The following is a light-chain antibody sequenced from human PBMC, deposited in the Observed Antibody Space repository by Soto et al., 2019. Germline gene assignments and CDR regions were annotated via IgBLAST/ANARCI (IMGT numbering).Light chain of an antibody. CDR2: DDN. CDR1: SSNIGGNS. J-gene: IGLJ1*01. Sequence: QSALTQPPSVSAAPGQKVTISCSGSSSNIGGNSVSWYQQLPGTAPKPLIYDDNKRPSGIPDRFSGSKSGTSATLGITGFQTGDEADYYCGSWDSRLSDYVLGTGTKV. CDR3: GSWDSRLSDYV. V-gene: IGLV1-51*01.